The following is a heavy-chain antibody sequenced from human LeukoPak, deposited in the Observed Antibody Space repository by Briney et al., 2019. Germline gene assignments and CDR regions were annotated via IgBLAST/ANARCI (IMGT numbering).Heavy chain of an antibody. CDR2: INPNSGGT. CDR1: GYTFTGYY. J-gene: IGHJ4*02. V-gene: IGHV1-2*06. Sequence: ASVKVSCKASGYTFTGYYIHWVRQAPGQGLEWMGRINPNSGGTNYAQTFQGRVTMTRDTSISTAYMELSRLRSDDTAVYYCARDIVGIGYYDSSGHEDYWGQGSLVTVSS. D-gene: IGHD3-22*01. CDR3: ARDIVGIGYYDSSGHEDY.